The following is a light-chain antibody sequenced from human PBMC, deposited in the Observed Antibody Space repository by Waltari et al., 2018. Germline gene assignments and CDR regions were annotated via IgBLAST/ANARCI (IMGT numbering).Light chain of an antibody. J-gene: IGLJ2*01. CDR3: NSYSDSNSLVV. CDR1: SSAVGGFNY. V-gene: IGLV2-14*03. CDR2: DVT. Sequence: QSALTQPASVSGSPGQSITIPCTGTSSAVGGFNYVSWFQQHPGKAPKLILFDVTNRPSGVSNRFSGSKSGHTASLTISGLQADDEAHYFCNSYSDSNSLVVFGGGTRLTVL.